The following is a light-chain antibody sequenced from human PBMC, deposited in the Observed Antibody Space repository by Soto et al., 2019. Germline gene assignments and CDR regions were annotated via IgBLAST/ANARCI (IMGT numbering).Light chain of an antibody. J-gene: IGLJ1*01. V-gene: IGLV2-14*01. CDR1: NSDIGTYNF. CDR2: EVT. Sequence: QSALTQPASVSGSPGQSITISCTGTNSDIGTYNFVSWYQRPPGKAPKLLIYEVTNRPSGVSSRFSGDKAGSTASLTISGLQAEDEGDYYCTSYTTDTALVFGTGTKVTVL. CDR3: TSYTTDTALV.